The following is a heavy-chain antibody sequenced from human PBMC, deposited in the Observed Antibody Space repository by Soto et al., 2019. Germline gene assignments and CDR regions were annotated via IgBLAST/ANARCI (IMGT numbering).Heavy chain of an antibody. Sequence: QVQLVESGGGVVQPGRSLRLSCAASGFSFSSNGMHWVRQAPGTGLEWLAMTSYDGSDKYYADSVKGRFTISRDNSKNTLYLQMNSLRAEDTAVYYCATWGEGMGVIFDYWGQGTLVTVSS. CDR3: ATWGEGMGVIFDY. CDR2: TSYDGSDK. CDR1: GFSFSSNG. D-gene: IGHD3-10*01. V-gene: IGHV3-30*03. J-gene: IGHJ4*02.